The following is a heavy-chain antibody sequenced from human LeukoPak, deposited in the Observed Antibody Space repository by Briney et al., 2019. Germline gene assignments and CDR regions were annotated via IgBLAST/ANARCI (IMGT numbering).Heavy chain of an antibody. Sequence: SETLSLTCTVSGGSISSYYWSWIRQPPGKGLEWIGYIYYSGSTNYNPSLKSRVTISVDTSKNQFSLKLSSVTAADTAVYYCARSSGEWLLYNYYYYMDVWGKGTTVTVSS. V-gene: IGHV4-59*01. CDR3: ARSSGEWLLYNYYYYMDV. J-gene: IGHJ6*03. D-gene: IGHD3-3*01. CDR1: GGSISSYY. CDR2: IYYSGST.